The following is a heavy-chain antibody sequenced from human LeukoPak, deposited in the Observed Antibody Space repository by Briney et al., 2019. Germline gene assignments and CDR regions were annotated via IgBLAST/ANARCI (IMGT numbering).Heavy chain of an antibody. Sequence: PGGSLRLFCAASGFSFSRDAMSGVRQAPGKGLEWVSGISERDLSAYYAGSVKGRFTISRDNSKNTLYLHMTNLRPDDTAVYYCSKVHGYSAYQWNFDFWGQGTLGTFSS. J-gene: IGHJ4*02. CDR3: SKVHGYSAYQWNFDF. V-gene: IGHV3-23*01. D-gene: IGHD5-12*01. CDR2: ISERDLSA. CDR1: GFSFSRDA.